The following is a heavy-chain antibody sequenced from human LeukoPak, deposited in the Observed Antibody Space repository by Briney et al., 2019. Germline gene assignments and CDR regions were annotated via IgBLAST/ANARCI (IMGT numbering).Heavy chain of an antibody. J-gene: IGHJ4*02. V-gene: IGHV3-7*01. CDR3: ARDGPDSSSSDFDY. CDR1: GLTFGNYW. Sequence: GGSLRLSCPASGLTFGNYWMSWVRQAPGKGLEWVANIKQDGSEKYYVDSVKGRFTISRDNAKNSLYLQMNSLRAEDAAVYYCARDGPDSSSSDFDYWGQGTLVTVSS. CDR2: IKQDGSEK. D-gene: IGHD6-6*01.